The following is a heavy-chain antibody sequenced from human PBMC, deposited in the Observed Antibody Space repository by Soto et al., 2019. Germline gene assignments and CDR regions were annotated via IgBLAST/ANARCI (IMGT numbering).Heavy chain of an antibody. D-gene: IGHD2-2*02. CDR2: IIPIFGTA. V-gene: IGHV1-69*13. CDR1: GGTFSSYA. J-gene: IGHJ6*02. CDR3: ASRYCSSTSCYTHYYYYYGMDV. Sequence: SVKVSCKASGGTFSSYAISWVRQAPGQGLEWMGGIIPIFGTANYAQKFQGRVTITADESTSTAYMELSSLRSEETAVYYCASRYCSSTSCYTHYYYYYGMDVWGQGTTVTVSS.